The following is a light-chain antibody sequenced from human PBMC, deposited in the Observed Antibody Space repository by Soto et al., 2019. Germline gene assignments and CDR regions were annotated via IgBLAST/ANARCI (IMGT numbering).Light chain of an antibody. V-gene: IGKV1-39*01. CDR1: ESISTY. Sequence: DIQMTQSPSSLSASVGDRVTITCRASESISTYLNWYQQRPGKAPNLLIYAASNLQSGVPSRFSGSGSGTDFTLTISSLQPEDFATYYCQQYYSFPITFGQGTRLEIK. CDR3: QQYYSFPIT. CDR2: AAS. J-gene: IGKJ5*01.